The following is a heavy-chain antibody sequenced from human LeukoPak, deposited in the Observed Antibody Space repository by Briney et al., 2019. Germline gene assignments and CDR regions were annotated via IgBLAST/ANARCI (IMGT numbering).Heavy chain of an antibody. V-gene: IGHV1-18*01. J-gene: IGHJ6*02. CDR1: GYTFTSYG. CDR2: ISAYNGNT. D-gene: IGHD2-2*01. Sequence: ASVKVSCKASGYTFTSYGISWVRQAPGQGLEWMGWISAYNGNTNYAQKLQGRVTMTTDTSTSTAYTELRSLRSDDTAVYYCARDWDNIVVALGYYYGMDVWGQGTTVTVSS. CDR3: ARDWDNIVVALGYYYGMDV.